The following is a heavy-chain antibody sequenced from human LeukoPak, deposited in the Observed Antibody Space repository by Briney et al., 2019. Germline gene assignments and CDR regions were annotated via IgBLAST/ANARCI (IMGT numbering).Heavy chain of an antibody. J-gene: IGHJ6*02. CDR3: ARVDIVVVSHYYYGMDV. D-gene: IGHD2-2*01. CDR1: SFTFNIYW. CDR2: INQDGSEE. Sequence: GGSLRLSCTASSFTFNIYWMTWVRQAPGKGLECVANINQDGSEEHYVDSVKGRFTISRDNSKNTLYLQMNSLRAEDTAVYYCARVDIVVVSHYYYGMDVWGQGTTVTVSS. V-gene: IGHV3-7*04.